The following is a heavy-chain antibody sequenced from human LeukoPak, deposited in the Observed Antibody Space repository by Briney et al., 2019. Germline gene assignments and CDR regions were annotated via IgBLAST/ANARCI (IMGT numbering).Heavy chain of an antibody. D-gene: IGHD6-13*01. J-gene: IGHJ4*02. CDR3: SGAAAAYVGYY. CDR2: IYYSGST. V-gene: IGHV4-39*01. Sequence: SETLSLTCTVSGGSISSHYWGWIRQPPGKGLEWIGSIYYSGSTYYNPSLKSRVTISVDTSKNQFSLKLSSVTAADTAAYYCSGAAAAYVGYYWGQGTLVTVSS. CDR1: GGSISSHY.